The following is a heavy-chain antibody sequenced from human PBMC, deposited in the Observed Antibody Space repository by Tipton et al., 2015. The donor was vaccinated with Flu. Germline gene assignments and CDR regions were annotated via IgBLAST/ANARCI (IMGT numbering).Heavy chain of an antibody. J-gene: IGHJ6*02. V-gene: IGHV4-39*07. Sequence: PGLVKPSETLSLTCNVSGGSISSSSDYWGWIRQPPGKGLEWIGTIYSSGSTYFNPSLRSRVTISVDSSKNQFSLRLTSVTPADTAVYYCARARAPYYYYAMNVWGQGTTVTVSS. D-gene: IGHD3-16*01. CDR1: GGSISSSSDY. CDR3: ARARAPYYYYAMNV. CDR2: IYSSGST.